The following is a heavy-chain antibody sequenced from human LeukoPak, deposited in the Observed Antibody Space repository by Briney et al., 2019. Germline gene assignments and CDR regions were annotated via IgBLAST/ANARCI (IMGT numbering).Heavy chain of an antibody. Sequence: SETLSLTCTVSGGSISSYYWSWMRQPPGKGLEWIGYIYYSGSTNYNPSLKSRVTMSVDTSKNQFSLKLSSVTAADTAVYYCARGFHAQDFWGQGTLVTVSS. V-gene: IGHV4-59*01. CDR2: IYYSGST. CDR1: GGSISSYY. J-gene: IGHJ4*02. CDR3: ARGFHAQDF.